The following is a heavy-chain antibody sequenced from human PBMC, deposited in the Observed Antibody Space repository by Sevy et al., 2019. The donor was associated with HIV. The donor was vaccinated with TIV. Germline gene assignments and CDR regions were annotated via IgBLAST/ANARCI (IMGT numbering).Heavy chain of an antibody. CDR3: AKAGATKDGMDV. CDR1: GFIFRSYA. J-gene: IGHJ6*02. D-gene: IGHD5-12*01. V-gene: IGHV3-23*01. CDR2: ISGSGGST. Sequence: GGSLRLSCAASGFIFRSYAMSWVRQAPGKGLEWVSGISGSGGSTYYAVSVKGRFTISRDNFKNTLYLQMNSLRAEDTAVYYCAKAGATKDGMDVWGQGTTVTVSS.